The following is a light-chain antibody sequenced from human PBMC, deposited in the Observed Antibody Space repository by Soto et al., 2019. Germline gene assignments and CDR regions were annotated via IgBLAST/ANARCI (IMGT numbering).Light chain of an antibody. CDR2: DAS. V-gene: IGKV1-5*01. CDR3: QQYNSYRT. Sequence: DIQMTQSPSTLSASVGDRVTITCRASRDISIWLAWYQQKPGKAPNLLIYDASNLESGIPTRFSGSGSGTEFTLTISSLQPDDLATYYCQQYNSYRTFGQGTKVDI. J-gene: IGKJ1*01. CDR1: RDISIW.